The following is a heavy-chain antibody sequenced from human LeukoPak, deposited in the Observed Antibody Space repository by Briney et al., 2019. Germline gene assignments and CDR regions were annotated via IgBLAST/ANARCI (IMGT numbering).Heavy chain of an antibody. CDR2: ISAYNGNT. Sequence: GASVKVSCKASGGTFSSYAISWVRQAPGQGLEWMGWISAYNGNTNYAQKLQGRVTMTTDTSTSTAYMELRSLRSDDTAVYYCARDKWLRLSGDYWGQGTLVTVSS. V-gene: IGHV1-18*01. CDR3: ARDKWLRLSGDY. D-gene: IGHD5-12*01. J-gene: IGHJ4*02. CDR1: GGTFSSYA.